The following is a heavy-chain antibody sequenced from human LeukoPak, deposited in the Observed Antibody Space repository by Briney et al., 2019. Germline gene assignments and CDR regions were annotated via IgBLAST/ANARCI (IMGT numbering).Heavy chain of an antibody. V-gene: IGHV1-69*02. CDR3: ARGSPWRIAAAGTGAFDI. Sequence: SVKVSCKASGCTFSSYTISWVRQAPGQGPEWMGRIIPILGIANYAQKFQGRVTITEDKSTSTAYIELRSLRSEDTAVYYCARGSPWRIAAAGTGAFDIWGEGTMVTVSS. J-gene: IGHJ3*02. CDR2: IIPILGIA. CDR1: GCTFSSYT. D-gene: IGHD6-13*01.